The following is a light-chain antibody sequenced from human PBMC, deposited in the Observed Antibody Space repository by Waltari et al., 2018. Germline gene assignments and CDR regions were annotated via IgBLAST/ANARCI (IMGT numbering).Light chain of an antibody. CDR2: WAS. CDR1: QSVLYSSNNKNY. CDR3: QQFYSTPRT. J-gene: IGKJ1*01. Sequence: IVMPQSPASMAVSLGERATINCKSSQSVLYSSNNKNYLAWYRQKPGQPPKLLIYWASTRESGVPDRFSGSGSGTDFTLTISSLQAEDVAVYYCQQFYSTPRTFGQGTKVEIK. V-gene: IGKV4-1*01.